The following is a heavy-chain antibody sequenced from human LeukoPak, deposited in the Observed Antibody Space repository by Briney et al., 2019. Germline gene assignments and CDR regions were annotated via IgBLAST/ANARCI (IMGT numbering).Heavy chain of an antibody. V-gene: IGHV4-59*01. CDR1: GGSISSYY. D-gene: IGHD4-11*01. CDR2: IYYTGST. CDR3: ARAKGNSNYPYYYMDV. Sequence: SETLSLTCTVSGGSISSYYWSWVRQPPGKGLEWIGYIYYTGSTNYSPPLKSRVTISVDMSKNQFSLKLSSVTAADTAVYYCARAKGNSNYPYYYMDVWGKGTTVTVSS. J-gene: IGHJ6*03.